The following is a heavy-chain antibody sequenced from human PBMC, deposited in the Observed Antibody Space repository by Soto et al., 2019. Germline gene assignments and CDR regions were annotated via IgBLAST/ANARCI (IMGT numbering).Heavy chain of an antibody. J-gene: IGHJ6*02. CDR2: INAGNGNT. V-gene: IGHV1-3*01. D-gene: IGHD6-13*01. CDR3: ARDVIIAAACLYYYYGMDV. Sequence: ASVKVSCKASGYTFTSYAMHWVRQAPGQRLEWMGWINAGNGNTKYSQKFQGRVTITRDTSASTAYMELSSLRSEDTAVYYCARDVIIAAACLYYYYGMDVWGQGTTVTVS. CDR1: GYTFTSYA.